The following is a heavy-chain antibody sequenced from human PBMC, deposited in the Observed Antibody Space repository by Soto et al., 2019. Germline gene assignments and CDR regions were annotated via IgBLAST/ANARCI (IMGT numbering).Heavy chain of an antibody. CDR3: TTQLTAMVTGGTYSYYYYGMDV. CDR1: GFTFGDYA. Sequence: GGSLRLSCTASGFTFGDYAMSWFRQAPGKGLEWVGFIRSKAYGGTTEYAASVRGRFTISRDDSKSIAYLQMNSLKTEDTAVYYCTTQLTAMVTGGTYSYYYYGMDVWGQGTTVTVSS. V-gene: IGHV3-49*03. J-gene: IGHJ6*02. D-gene: IGHD5-18*01. CDR2: IRSKAYGGTT.